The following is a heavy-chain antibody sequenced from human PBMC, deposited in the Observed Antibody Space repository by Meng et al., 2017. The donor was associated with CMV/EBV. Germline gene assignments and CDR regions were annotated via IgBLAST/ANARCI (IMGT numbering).Heavy chain of an antibody. CDR1: GGSISSSSYY. CDR3: AREAIDCSSTSCELDY. J-gene: IGHJ4*02. Sequence: SETLSLTCTVSGGSISSSSYYWGWIRQPPGKGLEWIGSIYYSRSTYYNPSLKSRVTISVDTSKNQFSLKLSSVTAADTAVYYCAREAIDCSSTSCELDYWGQGTLVTVSS. CDR2: IYYSRST. D-gene: IGHD2-2*01. V-gene: IGHV4-39*01.